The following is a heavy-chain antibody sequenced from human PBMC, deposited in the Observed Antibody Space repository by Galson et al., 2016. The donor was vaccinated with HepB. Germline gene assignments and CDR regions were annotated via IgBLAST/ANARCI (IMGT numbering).Heavy chain of an antibody. CDR3: ARSNLLVPAAILRYGLDV. CDR2: ISNGGTT. V-gene: IGHV3-64*02. CDR1: GFTFNTYA. Sequence: SLRLSCAASGFTFNTYAMHWVRQPPAPGTGLEYVSAISNGGTTYYAESVKGRFTIAGDNSKNMLYLQMGSLRPEDMAVYYCARSNLLVPAAILRYGLDVWGQGTTVTVSS. D-gene: IGHD2-2*01. J-gene: IGHJ6*02.